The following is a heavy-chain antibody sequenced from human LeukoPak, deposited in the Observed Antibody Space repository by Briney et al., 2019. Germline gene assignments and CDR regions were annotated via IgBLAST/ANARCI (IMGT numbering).Heavy chain of an antibody. D-gene: IGHD6-13*01. CDR2: IYYSGST. J-gene: IGHJ4*02. V-gene: IGHV4-59*01. CDR1: GFTFSSYA. CDR3: ARGGSSSWYNFDY. Sequence: PLGVLRLSCAASGFTFSSYAMSWIRQPPGKGLEWIGYIYYSGSTNYNPSLKSRVTISVDTSKNQFSLKLSSVTAADTAVYYCARGGSSSWYNFDYWGQGTLVTVSS.